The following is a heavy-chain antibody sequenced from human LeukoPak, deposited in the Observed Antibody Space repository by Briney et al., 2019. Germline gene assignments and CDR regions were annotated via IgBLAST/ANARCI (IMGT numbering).Heavy chain of an antibody. J-gene: IGHJ3*02. D-gene: IGHD6-19*01. CDR1: GFTVSSNY. Sequence: GGSLRLSCAASGFTVSSNYMSWIRQAPGKGLEWVSVIYSGGSTYYADSVKGRFTISRDNSKNTLYLQMNSLRAEDTAVYYCATHVRPGIAVAGGDAFDIWGQGTMVTVSS. CDR3: ATHVRPGIAVAGGDAFDI. CDR2: IYSGGST. V-gene: IGHV3-53*01.